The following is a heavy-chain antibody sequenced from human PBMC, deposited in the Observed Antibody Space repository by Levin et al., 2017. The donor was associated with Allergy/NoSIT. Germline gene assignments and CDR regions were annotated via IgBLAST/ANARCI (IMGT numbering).Heavy chain of an antibody. CDR1: GGTFSSYA. CDR3: ARDLHSGSSVRWSWFDP. CDR2: IIPIFGTA. J-gene: IGHJ5*02. V-gene: IGHV1-69*13. D-gene: IGHD1-26*01. Sequence: SVKVSCKASGGTFSSYAISWVRQAPGQGLEWMGGIIPIFGTANYAQKFQGRVTITADESTSTAYMELSSLRSEDTAVYYCARDLHSGSSVRWSWFDPWGQGTLVTVSS.